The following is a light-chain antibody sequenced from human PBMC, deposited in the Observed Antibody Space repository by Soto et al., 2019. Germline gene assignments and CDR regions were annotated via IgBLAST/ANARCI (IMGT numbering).Light chain of an antibody. J-gene: IGKJ1*01. CDR3: QRYNSYSEA. CDR1: QTISSW. CDR2: KAS. V-gene: IGKV1-5*03. Sequence: DIQMTQSPSTLSGSVGDRVTITCRASQTISSWLAWYQQKPGKAPKLLIYKASTLKSGIQSRFSGSGSGTEFTLTISGLQPDDFARYYCQRYNSYSEAFGQGTKAELK.